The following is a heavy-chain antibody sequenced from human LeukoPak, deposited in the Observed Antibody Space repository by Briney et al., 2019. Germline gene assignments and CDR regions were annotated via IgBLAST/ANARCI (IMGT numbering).Heavy chain of an antibody. J-gene: IGHJ4*02. D-gene: IGHD3-10*01. V-gene: IGHV3-11*01. Sequence: GGSLRLSCAASGFTFSDYYMSWIRQAPGKGLEWVSYISSSGSTIYYADSVKGRFTISRDNAKNSLYLQMNSLRAEDTAVYYCARGFGGSRYYYGSGSYYNWDYWGQGTLVTVSS. CDR3: ARGFGGSRYYYGSGSYYNWDY. CDR2: ISSSGSTI. CDR1: GFTFSDYY.